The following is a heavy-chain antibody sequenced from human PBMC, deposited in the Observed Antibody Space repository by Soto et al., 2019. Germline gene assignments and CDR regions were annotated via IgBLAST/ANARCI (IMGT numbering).Heavy chain of an antibody. D-gene: IGHD2-15*01. CDR2: MNPNSGNT. Sequence: GASVKVSCNASGYTFTSYDINLVRQATGQGLEWMGWMNPNSGNTGYAQKFQGRVTMTRNTSISTAYMELSSLRSEDTAVYYCARGRRDIVVVVAATYYFDYWGQGTLVTVSS. J-gene: IGHJ4*02. CDR1: GYTFTSYD. CDR3: ARGRRDIVVVVAATYYFDY. V-gene: IGHV1-8*01.